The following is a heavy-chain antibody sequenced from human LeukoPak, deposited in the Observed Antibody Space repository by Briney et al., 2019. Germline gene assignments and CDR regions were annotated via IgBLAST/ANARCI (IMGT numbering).Heavy chain of an antibody. CDR3: ARDRSGATYYYYYYGMDV. Sequence: SQTLSLTCAISGDSVSSNSAAWNWIRQSPSRGLEWLGRTYYRSKWYNDYAVSVKSRITINPDTSKNQISLQLNSVTPEDTAVYYCARDRSGATYYYYYYGMDVWGQGTTVTVSS. CDR1: GDSVSSNSAA. J-gene: IGHJ6*02. V-gene: IGHV6-1*01. D-gene: IGHD1-26*01. CDR2: TYYRSKWYN.